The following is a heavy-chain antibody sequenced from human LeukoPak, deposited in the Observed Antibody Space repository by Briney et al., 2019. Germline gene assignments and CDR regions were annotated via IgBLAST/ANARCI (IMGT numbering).Heavy chain of an antibody. CDR3: ARNTMVRGLGWFDP. D-gene: IGHD3-10*01. V-gene: IGHV3-33*01. CDR1: GFTFSSYG. Sequence: GRSLRLSCAASGFTFSSYGMHWVRQAPGKGLEWVAVIWYDGSNKYYADSVKGRFTISRDNSKNTLYLQMNSLRAEDTAVYYCARNTMVRGLGWFDPWGQGTLVTVSS. J-gene: IGHJ5*02. CDR2: IWYDGSNK.